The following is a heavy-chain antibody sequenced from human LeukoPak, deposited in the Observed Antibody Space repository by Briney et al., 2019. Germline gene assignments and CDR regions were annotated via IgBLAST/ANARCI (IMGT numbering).Heavy chain of an antibody. CDR1: GFALSSHG. CDR3: ARGLRGDYFFAKVMDV. J-gene: IGHJ6*02. V-gene: IGHV3-30*03. Sequence: GGSLRLSCATSGFALSSHGMHWVRQAPGKGPEWVSFISDQGRNRYYADSVKGRFTTSRDNSKNTVLLQMNSLRVEDTAKYYCARGLRGDYFFAKVMDVWGQGTSVIVSS. CDR2: ISDQGRNR. D-gene: IGHD4-17*01.